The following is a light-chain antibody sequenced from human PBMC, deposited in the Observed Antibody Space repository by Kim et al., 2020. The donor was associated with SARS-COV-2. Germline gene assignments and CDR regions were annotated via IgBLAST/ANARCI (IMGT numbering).Light chain of an antibody. J-gene: IGKJ2*01. CDR1: QSVRGN. Sequence: VSPGERATLSCRASQSVRGNLAWYHQKPGQAPRLLIYGASTRATGIPARFSGSGSGTEFTLTISSLQSEDFAVYYCQQYNNWPMFTFGQGTKLEI. CDR3: QQYNNWPMFT. V-gene: IGKV3-15*01. CDR2: GAS.